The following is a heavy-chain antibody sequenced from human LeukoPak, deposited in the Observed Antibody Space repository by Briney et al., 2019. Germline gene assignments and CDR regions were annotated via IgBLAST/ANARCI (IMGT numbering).Heavy chain of an antibody. Sequence: PGGSLRLSCAASEFSSYSMNWVRQAPGKGLEWVSYISSSSSTIYCADSVKGRFTISRDNAKNSLYLQMNSLRAEDTAVYYCARGWLGSSSEGFGYWGQGTLVTVSS. CDR1: EFSSYS. V-gene: IGHV3-48*01. CDR2: ISSSSSTI. CDR3: ARGWLGSSSEGFGY. D-gene: IGHD6-6*01. J-gene: IGHJ4*02.